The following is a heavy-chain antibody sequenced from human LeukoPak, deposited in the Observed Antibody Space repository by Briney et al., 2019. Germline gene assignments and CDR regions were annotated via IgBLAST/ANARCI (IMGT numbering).Heavy chain of an antibody. CDR2: ISSSGSTI. CDR1: GFTFSSYE. V-gene: IGHV3-48*03. D-gene: IGHD2-15*01. J-gene: IGHJ4*02. Sequence: GGSLRLSCAAYGFTFSSYEMNWVRQAPGKGLEWVSYISSSGSTIYYADSVKGRFTISRDNAKNSLYLQMNSLRAEDTAVYYCAGGYCSGGSCYFDYWGQGTLVTVSS. CDR3: AGGYCSGGSCYFDY.